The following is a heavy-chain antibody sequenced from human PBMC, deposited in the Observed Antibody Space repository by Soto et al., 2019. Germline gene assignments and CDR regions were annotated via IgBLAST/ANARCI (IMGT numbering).Heavy chain of an antibody. J-gene: IGHJ4*02. V-gene: IGHV4-59*12. D-gene: IGHD2-15*01. CDR2: IYHSGST. CDR3: ARGQVVAAQH. CDR1: GGSISSYY. Sequence: SETLSLTCTVSGGSISSYYWSWIRQPPGKGLEWIGYIYHSGSTYYNPSLKSRVTISVDRSKNQFSLKLSSVTAADTAVYYCARGQVVAAQHWGQGNLVTVS.